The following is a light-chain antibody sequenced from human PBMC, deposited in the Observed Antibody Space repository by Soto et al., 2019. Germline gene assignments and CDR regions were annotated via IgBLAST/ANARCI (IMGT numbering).Light chain of an antibody. J-gene: IGKJ3*01. V-gene: IGKV3-20*01. Sequence: EIVVTQSPGTLSLSPGERATLSCRASQSVSSNYLAWYQQKPGQAPRLLIYGASSRATGIPDRFSGSGSGTDFTLTISRLEPEDFAVYYCQQYGTSLFTFGPGTKVDIK. CDR3: QQYGTSLFT. CDR1: QSVSSNY. CDR2: GAS.